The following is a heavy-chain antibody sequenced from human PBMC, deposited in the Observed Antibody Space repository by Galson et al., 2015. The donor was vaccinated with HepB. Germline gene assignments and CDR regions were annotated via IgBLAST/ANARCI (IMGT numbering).Heavy chain of an antibody. Sequence: SLRLSCAASGFTFSSYAMHWVRQAPGKGLEWVAVISYDGSNKYYADSVKGRFTISRDNSKNTLYLQMNSLRAEDTAVYYCARVPTPYYYDSSGYSDWGQGTLVTVSS. J-gene: IGHJ4*02. V-gene: IGHV3-30-3*01. D-gene: IGHD3-22*01. CDR1: GFTFSSYA. CDR2: ISYDGSNK. CDR3: ARVPTPYYYDSSGYSD.